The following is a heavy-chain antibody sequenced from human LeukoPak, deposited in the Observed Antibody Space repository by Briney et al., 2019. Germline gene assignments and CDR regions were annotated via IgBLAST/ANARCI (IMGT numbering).Heavy chain of an antibody. J-gene: IGHJ4*02. Sequence: ASVKVSCKASGYPFTTYFMHWVRQAPGQGLEWMGLINPSGGSTTYAQKFQGRVTMTRDTSTSTVYMELSSLRSEDTAVYFCARGSNYYFDSSADYPRYWGQGTLVTVSS. V-gene: IGHV1-46*01. CDR1: GYPFTTYF. CDR2: INPSGGST. CDR3: ARGSNYYFDSSADYPRY. D-gene: IGHD3-22*01.